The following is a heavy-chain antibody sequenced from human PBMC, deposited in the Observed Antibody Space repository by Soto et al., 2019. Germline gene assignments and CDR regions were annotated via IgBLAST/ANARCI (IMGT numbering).Heavy chain of an antibody. CDR1: GFTFSSYA. CDR2: ISGSGDST. J-gene: IGHJ6*02. D-gene: IGHD6-13*01. V-gene: IGHV3-23*01. Sequence: EVQLLESGGGLVQPGGSLRLSCAASGFTFSSYAMSWVRQAPGKGLEWVSVISGSGDSTYYADSVRGRFTISRDNSKNPLYLQMNSLRAEDTAVYYCAKDRDGAAAGPTKFYGMDVWGQGPTVTGSS. CDR3: AKDRDGAAAGPTKFYGMDV.